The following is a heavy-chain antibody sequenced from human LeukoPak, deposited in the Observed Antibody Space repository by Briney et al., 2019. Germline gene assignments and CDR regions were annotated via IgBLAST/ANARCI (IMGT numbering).Heavy chain of an antibody. CDR1: GGSISSYY. Sequence: SETLSLTCTVSGGSISSYYWSWIRQPPGKGLEWIGYIYYSGSTNYNPSLKTRVTMSVDTSKNQFSLKLSSVAAADTAVYYCARGPLTVTRGFDPWGQGTLVTVSS. J-gene: IGHJ5*02. CDR2: IYYSGST. V-gene: IGHV4-59*12. D-gene: IGHD4-17*01. CDR3: ARGPLTVTRGFDP.